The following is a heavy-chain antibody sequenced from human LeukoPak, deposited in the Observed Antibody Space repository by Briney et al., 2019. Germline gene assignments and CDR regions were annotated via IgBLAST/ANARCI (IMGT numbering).Heavy chain of an antibody. CDR2: IYYSGSS. J-gene: IGHJ5*02. CDR3: ARVFGGGRGGWFDP. CDR1: GGSITGYY. Sequence: PSETLSLTCTVSGGSITGYYWTWLRQPPGKGLEWIGYIYYSGSSNYNPSLKSRVTISIHTSKNQFSLNLSSVTAADTAVYYCARVFGGGRGGWFDPWGQGTLVAVSS. D-gene: IGHD3-16*01. V-gene: IGHV4-59*01.